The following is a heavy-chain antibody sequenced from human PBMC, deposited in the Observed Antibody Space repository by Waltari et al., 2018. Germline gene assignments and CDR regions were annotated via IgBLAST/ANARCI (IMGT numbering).Heavy chain of an antibody. Sequence: QVHLQQWGAGFLQPSETLSLTCAVYGGSFRGYYWGWVRQPPGKGLEWIGESNHSPNSNYNPSLRSRVSRSVDTSKNQFSLKLSSVTAADTAVYYCVRLEDCTGPGGNCYSGDPFAMDVWGQGATVTVSS. CDR2: SNHSPNS. V-gene: IGHV4-34*01. J-gene: IGHJ6*02. CDR1: GGSFRGYY. CDR3: VRLEDCTGPGGNCYSGDPFAMDV. D-gene: IGHD2-15*01.